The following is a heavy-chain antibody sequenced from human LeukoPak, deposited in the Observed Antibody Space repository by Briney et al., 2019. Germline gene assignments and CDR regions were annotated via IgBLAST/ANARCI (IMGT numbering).Heavy chain of an antibody. CDR2: IYTSGST. CDR3: ARAPPQDVATIDY. Sequence: PSETLSLTCTVSGGSISSYYWSWLRQPAGKGLEWIGRIYTSGSTNYNPSLKSRVTMSVDTSKNQFSLKVSSVTAADTAVFYCARAPPQDVATIDYWGQGTLVTVSS. D-gene: IGHD5-12*01. J-gene: IGHJ4*02. V-gene: IGHV4-4*07. CDR1: GGSISSYY.